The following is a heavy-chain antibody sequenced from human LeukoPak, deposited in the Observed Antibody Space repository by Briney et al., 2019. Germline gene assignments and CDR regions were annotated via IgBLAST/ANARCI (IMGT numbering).Heavy chain of an antibody. D-gene: IGHD2-8*01. CDR1: GFTFSSYS. Sequence: HPGGSLRLSCATSGFTFSSYSMNWVRQAPGKGLEWVSYISSSSSTIYYADSVKGRFTISRDNAKNSLYLQMNSLRDEDTAVYYGGGGERSPPFVYFDYGGQEPLVTVSS. J-gene: IGHJ4*02. CDR2: ISSSSSTI. V-gene: IGHV3-48*02. CDR3: GGGERSPPFVYFDY.